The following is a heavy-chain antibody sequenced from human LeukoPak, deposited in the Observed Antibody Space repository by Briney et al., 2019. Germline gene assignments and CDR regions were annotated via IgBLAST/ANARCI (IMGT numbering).Heavy chain of an antibody. CDR3: ARNLNIPQWSPSFDY. V-gene: IGHV3-48*02. CDR1: GFTFSSYS. Sequence: PGGSLRLSCAASGFTFSSYSMNWVRQAPGKGLEWVSYISSSSSTIYYADSVKGRFTISRDNAKNSLYLQMNSLRDEDTAVYYCARNLNIPQWSPSFDYWGQGTLVTVSS. D-gene: IGHD6-19*01. CDR2: ISSSSSTI. J-gene: IGHJ4*02.